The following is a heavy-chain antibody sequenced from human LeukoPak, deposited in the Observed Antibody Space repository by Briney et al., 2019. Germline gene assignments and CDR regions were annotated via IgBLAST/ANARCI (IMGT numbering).Heavy chain of an antibody. CDR1: GFTFSDSD. CDR2: ITTKRSNYAT. CDR3: TTYRSGHY. V-gene: IGHV3-73*01. D-gene: IGHD6-19*01. Sequence: QAGGSLRLSCAASGFTFSDSDIHWVRQASGKGLESVGRITTKRSNYATAYTASVKGRFTISRHDSENMAYLQMNSLKTEDTALYYCTTYRSGHYWGQGTLVTVSS. J-gene: IGHJ4*02.